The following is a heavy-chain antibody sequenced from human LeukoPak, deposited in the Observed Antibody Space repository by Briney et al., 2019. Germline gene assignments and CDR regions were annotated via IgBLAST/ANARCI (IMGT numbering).Heavy chain of an antibody. CDR3: ARDRSGWYGY. D-gene: IGHD6-19*01. Sequence: SETLSLTRTVSGGSISSSSYYWGWIRQPPGKGLEWIGSIYYSGSTYYNPSLKSRVTISVDTSKNQFSLKLSSVTAADTAVYYCARDRSGWYGYWGQGTLVTVSS. CDR1: GGSISSSSYY. V-gene: IGHV4-39*07. CDR2: IYYSGST. J-gene: IGHJ4*02.